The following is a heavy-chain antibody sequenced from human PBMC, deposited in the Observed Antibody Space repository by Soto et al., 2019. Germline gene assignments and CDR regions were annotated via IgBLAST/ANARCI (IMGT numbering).Heavy chain of an antibody. V-gene: IGHV4-34*01. J-gene: IGHJ4*02. CDR3: ARDVVARSYVDY. Sequence: SETLSLTCAVYGGSFSCYYWSWIRQPPGKGLEWIGEINHSGSTNXXPSLKSRVXISVDTSKNQFXLKLSXFTAADTAVYYCARDVVARSYVDYWGQGTLVTVSS. CDR2: INHSGST. D-gene: IGHD5-12*01. CDR1: GGSFSCYY.